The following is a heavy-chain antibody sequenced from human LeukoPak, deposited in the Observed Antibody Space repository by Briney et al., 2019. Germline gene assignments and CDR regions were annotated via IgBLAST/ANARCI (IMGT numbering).Heavy chain of an antibody. CDR2: ISSSGSTI. Sequence: GGSLRLSCAASGFTFSDYYMSWIRQAPGKGLEWVSYISSSGSTIYYADSVKGRFTISRDNAKNSLYLQMNSLRAEDTAVYYCARDFPLRHYSYAFDYWGQGTLVTVSS. D-gene: IGHD5-18*01. CDR1: GFTFSDYY. J-gene: IGHJ4*02. V-gene: IGHV3-11*04. CDR3: ARDFPLRHYSYAFDY.